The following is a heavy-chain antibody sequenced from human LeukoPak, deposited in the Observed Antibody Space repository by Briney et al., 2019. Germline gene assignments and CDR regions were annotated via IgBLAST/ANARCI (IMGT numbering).Heavy chain of an antibody. CDR1: GFTFSGSA. J-gene: IGHJ4*02. Sequence: WGSLRLSCAASGFTFSGSAMHWVRQASGKGLDWVGRIRNKANNYATAYAASVKGRFTISRDDSKNTAYLQMNSLKTEDTAVYYCTSSIYSSGDYWGQGTLVTVSS. V-gene: IGHV3-73*01. CDR2: IRNKANNYAT. D-gene: IGHD6-19*01. CDR3: TSSIYSSGDY.